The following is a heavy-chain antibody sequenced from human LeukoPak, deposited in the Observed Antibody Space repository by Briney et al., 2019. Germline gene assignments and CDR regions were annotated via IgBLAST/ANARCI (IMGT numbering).Heavy chain of an antibody. D-gene: IGHD2-15*01. CDR2: ISAYNGNT. CDR1: GYTFTSYG. CDR3: ARDRQYCSGGSCYFYYYYYYMDV. J-gene: IGHJ6*03. V-gene: IGHV1-18*01. Sequence: ASVKVSCKASGYTFTSYGISWVRQAPGQGLEWMGWISAYNGNTNYAQELQGRVTMTTDTSTSTAYMELRSLRSDDTAVYYCARDRQYCSGGSCYFYYYYYYMDVWGKGTTVTVSS.